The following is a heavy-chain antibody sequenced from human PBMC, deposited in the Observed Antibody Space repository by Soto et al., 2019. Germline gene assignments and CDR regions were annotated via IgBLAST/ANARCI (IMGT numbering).Heavy chain of an antibody. J-gene: IGHJ4*02. Sequence: SETLSLTCSVSGVSMSSHYWTWLRQPPGKGLEWTGYISYSGSTYYNPSLKSRATISADTSRNQFSLKLSSVIAADTAVYFCARTDPDASVGYWGQGTLVTVSS. D-gene: IGHD3-16*01. CDR2: ISYSGST. V-gene: IGHV4-59*11. CDR3: ARTDPDASVGY. CDR1: GVSMSSHY.